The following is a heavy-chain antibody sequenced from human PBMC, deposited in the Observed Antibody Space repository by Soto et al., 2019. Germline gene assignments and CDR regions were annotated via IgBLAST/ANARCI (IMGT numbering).Heavy chain of an antibody. J-gene: IGHJ4*02. D-gene: IGHD3-3*01. V-gene: IGHV3-23*01. CDR2: ISRSGGST. Sequence: XESLRLSCAASGFSFSTYAMSWVRQAPGKGLKWVSSISRSGGSTYYSDSVKGRFTISRDNSKNTLYLQMNSLRGDDTALYYCAKDSSNPYDFWSGYYMADYWGQGTLVTSPQ. CDR1: GFSFSTYA. CDR3: AKDSSNPYDFWSGYYMADY.